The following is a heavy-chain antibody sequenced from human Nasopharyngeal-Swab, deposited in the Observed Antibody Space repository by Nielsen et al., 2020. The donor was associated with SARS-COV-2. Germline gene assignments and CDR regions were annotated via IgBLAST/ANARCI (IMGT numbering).Heavy chain of an antibody. CDR1: GGSISSGSYY. J-gene: IGHJ4*02. CDR3: ARERSGGSYYEDY. D-gene: IGHD1-26*01. Sequence: SETLSLTCTVSGGSISSGSYYWSWIRQPAGKGLEWIGRIYTSGSTNYNPSLKGRVTISVDTSKNQFSLKLSSVTAADTAVYYCARERSGGSYYEDYWGQGTLVTVSS. CDR2: IYTSGST. V-gene: IGHV4-61*02.